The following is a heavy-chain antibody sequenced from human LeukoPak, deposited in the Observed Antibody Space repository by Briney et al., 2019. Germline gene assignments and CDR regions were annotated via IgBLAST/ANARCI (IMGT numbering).Heavy chain of an antibody. CDR2: IYHSGST. J-gene: IGHJ4*02. V-gene: IGHV4-38-2*02. CDR1: GCSISSGYY. D-gene: IGHD3-3*01. CDR3: ARRGFDYDFWSGYLGRYYFDY. Sequence: SETLSLTCTVSGCSISSGYYWGWIRQPPGKGLEWIGSIYHSGSTYYNPSLKSRVTISVDTSKNQFSLKLSSVTAADTAVYYCARRGFDYDFWSGYLGRYYFDYWGQGTLVTVSS.